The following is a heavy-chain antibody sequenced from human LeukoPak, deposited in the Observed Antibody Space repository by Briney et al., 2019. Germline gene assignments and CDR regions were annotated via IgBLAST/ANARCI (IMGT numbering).Heavy chain of an antibody. CDR3: AKDFTTGGSGSYLDTYFDY. D-gene: IGHD3-10*01. J-gene: IGHJ4*02. V-gene: IGHV3-23*01. CDR1: AFTFGNYA. Sequence: GGSLRLSCAAAAFTFGNYAMSWVRQAPGKGLEWVSAISGSGANIHYADSVKGRFTTSRDNSKNTLYLQMNSLRAEDTAVYFCAKDFTTGGSGSYLDTYFDYWGQGTLVTVSS. CDR2: ISGSGANI.